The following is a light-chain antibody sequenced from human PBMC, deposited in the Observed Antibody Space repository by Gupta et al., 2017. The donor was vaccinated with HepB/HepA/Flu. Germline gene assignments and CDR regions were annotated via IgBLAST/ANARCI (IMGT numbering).Light chain of an antibody. CDR2: EDV. V-gene: IGLV2-11*01. CDR3: SSIHDSRARVV. CDR1: CCYVGSNND. Sequence: SALTQPTAVSGSLRTTVTISCTGTCCYVGSNNDCCCQQHPQATPRLLMYEDVTSRPAGPAGFSVANYSSTTALPNISVLAEDEAAYYYSSIHDSRARVVFGGGTKLTVL. J-gene: IGLJ2*01.